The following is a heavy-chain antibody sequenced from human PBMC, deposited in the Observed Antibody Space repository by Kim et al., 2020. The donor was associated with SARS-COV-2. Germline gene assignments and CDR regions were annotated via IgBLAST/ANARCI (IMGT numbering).Heavy chain of an antibody. J-gene: IGHJ3*02. CDR1: GYSISSGYY. Sequence: SETLSLTCTVSGYSISSGYYWGWIRQPPGKGLEWIGSIYHSGSTYYNPSLKSRLTISVDTSKNQFSLKLSSVTAADTAVYYCARETTQGYGDYPDGFDI. D-gene: IGHD4-17*01. CDR3: ARETTQGYGDYPDGFDI. CDR2: IYHSGST. V-gene: IGHV4-38-2*02.